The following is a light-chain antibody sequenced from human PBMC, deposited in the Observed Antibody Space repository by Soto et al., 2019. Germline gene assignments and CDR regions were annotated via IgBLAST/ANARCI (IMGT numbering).Light chain of an antibody. V-gene: IGKV3D-20*02. J-gene: IGKJ5*01. Sequence: EIVFAQCPGTLTVGPVQRATLSCRASQSVINNYLAWYQQKPGQAPRLLIYGASNRATGIPDRFSGSGSGTDFTLTISSLEPEDSAVYYCQQRNMSPITFGQGTRLEIK. CDR3: QQRNMSPIT. CDR1: QSVINNY. CDR2: GAS.